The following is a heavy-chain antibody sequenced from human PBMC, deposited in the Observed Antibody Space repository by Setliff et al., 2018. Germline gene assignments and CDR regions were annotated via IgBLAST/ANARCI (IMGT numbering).Heavy chain of an antibody. D-gene: IGHD6-13*01. CDR2: IYTSGST. Sequence: LSLTCTVSGGSISSGSYYWSWIRQPAGKGLEWIGHIYTSGSTNYNPSLKSRVTISVDTSKNQFSLKLSSVTAADTAVYYCARYSAAIRYYFDYWGQGTLVTVSS. V-gene: IGHV4-61*09. J-gene: IGHJ4*02. CDR3: ARYSAAIRYYFDY. CDR1: GGSISSGSYY.